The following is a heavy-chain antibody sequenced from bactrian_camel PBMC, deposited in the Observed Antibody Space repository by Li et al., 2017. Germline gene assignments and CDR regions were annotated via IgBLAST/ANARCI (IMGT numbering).Heavy chain of an antibody. CDR3: AARSVGWSPLFEHWLGKRAYTPGGYFAN. CDR1: MFTYSRLC. CDR2: LDSDGTT. Sequence: VQLVESGGGSVQHGGSLRLSCSASMFTYSRLCMAWFRQTPGKEREVVASLDSDGTTEYADSVKGRFTISQDSATHTLYLQMNSLNSEDTAMYYCAARSVGWSPLFEHWLGKRAYTPGGYFANWGQGTQVTVS. J-gene: IGHJ6*01. V-gene: IGHV3S67*01. D-gene: IGHD1*01.